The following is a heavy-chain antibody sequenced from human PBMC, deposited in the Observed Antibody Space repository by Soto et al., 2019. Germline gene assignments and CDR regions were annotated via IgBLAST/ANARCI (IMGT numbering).Heavy chain of an antibody. CDR2: IKSKTDGGTT. J-gene: IGHJ4*02. V-gene: IGHV3-15*07. CDR3: TTVANYDFWSGYLMANDY. CDR1: GFTFSNAW. D-gene: IGHD3-3*01. Sequence: GGSLRLSCAASGFTFSNAWMNWVRQAPGKGLEWVGRIKSKTDGGTTDYAAPVKGRFTISRDDSKNTLYLQMNSLKTEDTAVYYCTTVANYDFWSGYLMANDYWGQGTLVTVSS.